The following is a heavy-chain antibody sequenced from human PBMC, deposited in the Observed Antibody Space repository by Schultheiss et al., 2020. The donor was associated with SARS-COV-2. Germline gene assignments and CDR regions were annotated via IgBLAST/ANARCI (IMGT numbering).Heavy chain of an antibody. CDR1: GESFSAYY. J-gene: IGHJ6*02. Sequence: SQTLSLTCAVCGESFSAYYWGCIRQPPGKGLKWIGDINHRGSTNYNPSLKSRLTMSVDASKIQFSLRLSSVTAADTAVYYCARGYRYYYYAMDVWGQGTTVTVSS. V-gene: IGHV4-34*01. CDR3: ARGYRYYYYAMDV. CDR2: INHRGST.